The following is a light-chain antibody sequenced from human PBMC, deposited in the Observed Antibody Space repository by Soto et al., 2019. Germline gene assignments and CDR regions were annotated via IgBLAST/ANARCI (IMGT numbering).Light chain of an antibody. V-gene: IGKV1-5*03. CDR2: KAS. CDR3: QHYNNWPLT. J-gene: IGKJ4*01. Sequence: DIQMTQSPSTLSGSVGDRVTITCRASRTISSWLAWYQQKPGKAPKLLIYKASTLKSGVPSRFSGSGSGTEFTLTISSLQPDDFATYYCQHYNNWPLTFGGGTKVDIK. CDR1: RTISSW.